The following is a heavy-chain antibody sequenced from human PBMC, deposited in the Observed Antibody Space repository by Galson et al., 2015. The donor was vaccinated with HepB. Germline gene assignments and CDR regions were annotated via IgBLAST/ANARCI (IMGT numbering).Heavy chain of an antibody. CDR3: ARSYSSSWFIYFQH. CDR2: ISSSGASA. V-gene: IGHV3-11*01. J-gene: IGHJ1*01. Sequence: SLRLSCAASGFIFSDYYMSWTRQAPGKGLEWGSYISSSGASAYYAASVKGRFTISRDNAKNSLYLQMNSLRAEDTAVYYCARSYSSSWFIYFQHWGQGTLVTVSS. CDR1: GFIFSDYY. D-gene: IGHD6-13*01.